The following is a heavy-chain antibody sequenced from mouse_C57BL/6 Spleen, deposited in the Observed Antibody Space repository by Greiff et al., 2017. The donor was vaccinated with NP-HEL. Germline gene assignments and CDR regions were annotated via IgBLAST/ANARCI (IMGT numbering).Heavy chain of an antibody. D-gene: IGHD1-1*01. CDR3: ERGINTTVVDPCDY. V-gene: IGHV1-82*01. Sequence: VQLQESGPELVKPGASVKLSCTASGYAFSSYWMNWVKQRPGKGLEWIGRIYPGDGDTNYHGKFKGKATLTADKSSSTAYMQLSSRTAEDSAVDFYERGINTTVVDPCDYWGQGTTLTVSS. CDR2: IYPGDGDT. CDR1: GYAFSSYW. J-gene: IGHJ2*01.